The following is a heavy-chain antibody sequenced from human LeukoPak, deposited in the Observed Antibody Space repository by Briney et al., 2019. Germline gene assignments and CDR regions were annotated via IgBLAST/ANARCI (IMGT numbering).Heavy chain of an antibody. J-gene: IGHJ4*02. CDR1: GFTFSSYS. Sequence: PGGSLRLSCAASGFTFSSYSMNWVRQAPGKGLEWVSPISSSSSYIYYADSVKGRFTISRDNAKNSLYMQMNSLRAEDTAVYYCARDGTYCSSTSCYSDYWGQGTLVTVSS. CDR3: ARDGTYCSSTSCYSDY. V-gene: IGHV3-21*01. CDR2: ISSSSSYI. D-gene: IGHD2-2*01.